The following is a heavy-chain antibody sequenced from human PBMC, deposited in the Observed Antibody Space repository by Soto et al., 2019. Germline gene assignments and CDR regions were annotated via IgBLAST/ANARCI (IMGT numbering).Heavy chain of an antibody. J-gene: IGHJ4*02. Sequence: PRGPLRLSCPASGFPFSHYAISWVRRAPGKGLEWVSIISGSGDTPYYADSVKGRFTISRDNSRNTLYLQMNSLRAGDSAKYYCAKEGTSGLYYFDYWGPGTLVTVSS. V-gene: IGHV3-23*01. CDR1: GFPFSHYA. CDR2: ISGSGDTP. CDR3: AKEGTSGLYYFDY. D-gene: IGHD5-12*01.